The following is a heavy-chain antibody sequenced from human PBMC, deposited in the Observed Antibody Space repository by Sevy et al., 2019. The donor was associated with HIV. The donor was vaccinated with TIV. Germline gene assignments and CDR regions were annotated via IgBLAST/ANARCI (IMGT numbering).Heavy chain of an antibody. CDR2: IKSKTDAGKT. J-gene: IGHJ4*02. V-gene: IGHV3-15*07. CDR1: GFTFSNAW. Sequence: GGSLRLSCAASGFTFSNAWMNWVRQAPGKGLEWVGRIKSKTDAGKTDYPAPVKGRLTNTRNDSKTTLYLQMNSLKTADSAVYYCTTDGGGYYYVYSFDYWGQGTLVTVSS. CDR3: TTDGGGYYYVYSFDY. D-gene: IGHD5-18*01.